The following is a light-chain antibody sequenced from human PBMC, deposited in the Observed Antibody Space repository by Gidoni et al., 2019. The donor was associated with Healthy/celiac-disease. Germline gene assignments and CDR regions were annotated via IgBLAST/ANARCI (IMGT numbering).Light chain of an antibody. V-gene: IGKV1D-13*01. Sequence: QLTQSPSSLSASVGDRVTITCRASQGISSALAWYQQKPGKAPKLLIYDASSLESGVPSRCSGSGSGTDFTLTISSLHPEDFATYYCQQFNNLITFGQGTRLEIK. CDR1: QGISSA. J-gene: IGKJ5*01. CDR3: QQFNNLIT. CDR2: DAS.